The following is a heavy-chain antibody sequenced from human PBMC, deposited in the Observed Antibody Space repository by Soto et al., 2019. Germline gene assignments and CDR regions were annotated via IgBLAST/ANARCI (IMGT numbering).Heavy chain of an antibody. V-gene: IGHV1-69*02. CDR3: ARVGVRSSDCYFDL. Sequence: QVQLVQSGAEVKKPGSSVKVSCKASGGTFSSYTISWVRQAPGQGLEWMGRIIPILGIANYAQKFQGRVTITADKSTSTAYMELSSLRSEDTAVYYCARVGVRSSDCYFDLWGRGTLVTVSS. CDR2: IIPILGIA. CDR1: GGTFSSYT. D-gene: IGHD1-26*01. J-gene: IGHJ2*01.